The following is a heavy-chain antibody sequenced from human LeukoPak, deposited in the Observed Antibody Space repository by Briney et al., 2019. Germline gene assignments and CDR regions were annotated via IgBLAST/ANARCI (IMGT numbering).Heavy chain of an antibody. CDR3: AKASGQWLSTGAFDI. CDR1: GFTFSSYA. V-gene: IGHV3-23*01. D-gene: IGHD6-19*01. CDR2: ISGSGGST. Sequence: GGSLRLSCAASGFTFSSYAMSWVRQAPGKGLEWVSAISGSGGSTYYADSVKGRFTISRDNSKNTLYLQMNSLRAEDTALYYCAKASGQWLSTGAFDIWGQGTMVTVSS. J-gene: IGHJ3*02.